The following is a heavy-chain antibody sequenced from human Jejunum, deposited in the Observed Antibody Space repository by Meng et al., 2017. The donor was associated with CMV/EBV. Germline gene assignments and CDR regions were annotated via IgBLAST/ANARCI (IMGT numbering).Heavy chain of an antibody. CDR2: IRSKTYSSAT. CDR1: TLRLYT. V-gene: IGHV3-73*01. CDR3: TRHSIVVVPAAGFDP. Sequence: TLRLYTIHWDRQAPGQGLEWVGRIRSKTYSSATAYAASVKGRFIISRDDSKNTAYLQMNSLKTEDTAVYYCTRHSIVVVPAAGFDPWGQGTLVTVSS. J-gene: IGHJ5*02. D-gene: IGHD2-2*01.